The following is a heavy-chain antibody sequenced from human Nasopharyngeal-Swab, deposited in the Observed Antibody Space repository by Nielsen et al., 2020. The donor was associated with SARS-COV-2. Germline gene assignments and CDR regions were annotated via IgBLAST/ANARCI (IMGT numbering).Heavy chain of an antibody. CDR2: INHSGST. V-gene: IGHV4-34*01. CDR3: ASLPHRDTAMVKSVVFDY. CDR1: GGSFSGYY. Sequence: SETLSLTCAVYGGSFSGYYWSWIRQPPGKGLEWIGEINHSGSTNYNPSLKSRVTISVDTSKNQFSLKLSSVTAADTAVYYCASLPHRDTAMVKSVVFDYWGQVTLFSVFS. D-gene: IGHD5-18*01. J-gene: IGHJ4*02.